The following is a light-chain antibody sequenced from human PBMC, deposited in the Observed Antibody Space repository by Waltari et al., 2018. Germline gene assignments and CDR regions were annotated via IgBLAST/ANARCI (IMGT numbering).Light chain of an antibody. CDR3: QQRSNWPPLT. J-gene: IGKJ4*01. CDR2: DAS. V-gene: IGKV3-11*01. Sequence: EIVLTQSPGTLSLSPGDRATLSCRASQSVGSLLAWFQQNPGQAPRLLIYDASNRATGIPARFSGSGSGTDFTLTISSLEPEDFAVYYCQQRSNWPPLTFGGGTKVEIK. CDR1: QSVGSL.